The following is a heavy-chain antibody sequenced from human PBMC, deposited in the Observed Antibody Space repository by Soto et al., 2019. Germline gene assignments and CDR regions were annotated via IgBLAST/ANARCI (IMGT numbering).Heavy chain of an antibody. Sequence: QPGGSLRLSCAASGFTFSSYWMHWVRQAPGKGLVWVSRINSDGSSIRYADSVKGRFTISRDNAKNTLYLQMNNLRADDTAVYYCATSISVGGGGWGQGTLVTVSS. J-gene: IGHJ4*02. D-gene: IGHD3-16*01. CDR3: ATSISVGGGG. V-gene: IGHV3-74*01. CDR1: GFTFSSYW. CDR2: INSDGSSI.